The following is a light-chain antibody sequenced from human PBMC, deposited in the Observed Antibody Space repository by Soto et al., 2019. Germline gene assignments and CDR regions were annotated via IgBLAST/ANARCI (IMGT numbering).Light chain of an antibody. CDR3: QQRSRWPRDT. J-gene: IGKJ2*01. CDR2: AAS. CDR1: QNVGHN. Sequence: EVVLTQSPATLSLSPGEGATLSCRASQNVGHNLAWYQQTPGQAPRLLIYAASDRATGIPARFRGSGSDTDFTLTITSVEPEDFAVYYCQQRSRWPRDTFGQGTKLEIK. V-gene: IGKV3-11*01.